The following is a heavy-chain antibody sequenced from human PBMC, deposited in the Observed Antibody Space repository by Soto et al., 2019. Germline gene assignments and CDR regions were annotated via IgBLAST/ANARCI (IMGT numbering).Heavy chain of an antibody. CDR2: ISAYNGNT. D-gene: IGHD5-12*01. V-gene: IGHV1-18*01. Sequence: ASVKVSCKASGYTFTSYGISWVRQAPGQGLEWMGWISAYNGNTNYAQKLQGRVTMTTDTSTSTAYMELRSLRSEDTAVYYCARDSYGGYDKAYFDYWGQGTLVTVSS. J-gene: IGHJ4*02. CDR3: ARDSYGGYDKAYFDY. CDR1: GYTFTSYG.